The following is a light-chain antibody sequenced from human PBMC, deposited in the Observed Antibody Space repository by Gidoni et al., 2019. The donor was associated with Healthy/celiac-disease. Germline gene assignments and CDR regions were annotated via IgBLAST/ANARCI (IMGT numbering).Light chain of an antibody. V-gene: IGKV3-11*01. Sequence: EIVSTQSPATLSLSPGERATLSCRASQSVSSYLAWYQQKPGQAPRLLIYDASNRATGIPARFSGSGSGTDFTLTISSLEPEDFAVYYCQQRSNRPPSTFGQGTRLEIK. CDR1: QSVSSY. J-gene: IGKJ5*01. CDR2: DAS. CDR3: QQRSNRPPST.